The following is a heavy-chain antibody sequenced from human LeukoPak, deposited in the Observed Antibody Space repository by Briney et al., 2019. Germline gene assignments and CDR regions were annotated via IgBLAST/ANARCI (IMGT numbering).Heavy chain of an antibody. CDR2: IYYSGST. CDR1: GGSISSGGYY. J-gene: IGHJ4*02. CDR3: ARWDYYDSSGYDY. D-gene: IGHD3-22*01. V-gene: IGHV4-31*03. Sequence: SQTLSLTCTVSGGSISSGGYYWSWLRQHPGKGLEWIGYIYYSGSTYYNPSLKSRVTISVDTSKNQFSLKLSSVTAADTAVYYCARWDYYDSSGYDYWGQGTLVTVSS.